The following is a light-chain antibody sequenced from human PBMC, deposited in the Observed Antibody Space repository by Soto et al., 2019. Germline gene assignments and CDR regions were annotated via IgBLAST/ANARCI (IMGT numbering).Light chain of an antibody. J-gene: IGLJ1*01. Sequence: QSALTQPASVSGSPGQSITISCTGTSSDVGGYNYVSWYQQHPGKAPKLMIYEVSNRPSGVSNRFSGSKSGNTASLTISGLQAEDEADHYCSSYTSSSTNFVFGNGTKVTV. CDR3: SSYTSSSTNFV. V-gene: IGLV2-14*01. CDR1: SSDVGGYNY. CDR2: EVS.